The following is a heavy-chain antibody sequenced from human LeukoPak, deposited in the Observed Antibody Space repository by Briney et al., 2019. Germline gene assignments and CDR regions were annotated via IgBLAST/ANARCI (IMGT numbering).Heavy chain of an antibody. J-gene: IGHJ3*02. CDR1: GGSISSYY. D-gene: IGHD2-2*01. CDR3: ATIGAYCSSTSCYGYDAFDI. V-gene: IGHV4-59*01. Sequence: SETLSLTCTVSGGSISSYYWSWIRQPPGKGLEWIGYIYYSGSTKYNPSLKSRVTISVDTSKNQFSLKLSSVTAADTAVYYCATIGAYCSSTSCYGYDAFDIWGQGTMVTVSS. CDR2: IYYSGST.